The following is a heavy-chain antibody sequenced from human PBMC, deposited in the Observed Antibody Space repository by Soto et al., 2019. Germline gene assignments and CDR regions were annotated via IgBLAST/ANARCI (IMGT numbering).Heavy chain of an antibody. CDR3: ARAYYYDSSGYFFHYGMDV. Sequence: KSGPTLVNPTQTLTLTCTFSGFSLSTSGMCVSWIRQPPGKALEWLARIDWDDDKYYSTSLKTRLTISKDTSKNQVVLTMTNMDPVDTATYYCARAYYYDSSGYFFHYGMDVWGQGTTVTVSS. CDR1: GFSLSTSGMC. CDR2: IDWDDDK. D-gene: IGHD3-22*01. J-gene: IGHJ6*02. V-gene: IGHV2-70*11.